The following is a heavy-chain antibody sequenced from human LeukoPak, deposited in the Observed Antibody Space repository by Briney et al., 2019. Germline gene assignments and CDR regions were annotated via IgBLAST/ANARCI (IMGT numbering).Heavy chain of an antibody. D-gene: IGHD2-2*01. J-gene: IGHJ3*02. Sequence: SQTLSLTCTVSGGSISSGGYYWSWIRQHPGKGLEWIGYIYYSGSTYYNPFLKSRVTISVDTSKNQFSLKLSSVTAADTAVYYCASPGYRSSTSCYPFDAFDIWGQGTMVTVSS. CDR1: GGSISSGGYY. CDR3: ASPGYRSSTSCYPFDAFDI. CDR2: IYYSGST. V-gene: IGHV4-31*03.